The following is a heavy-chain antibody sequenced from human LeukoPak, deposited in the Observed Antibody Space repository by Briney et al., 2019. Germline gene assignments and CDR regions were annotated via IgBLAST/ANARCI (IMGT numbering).Heavy chain of an antibody. CDR3: STTYYYDSSEGY. CDR2: IKSKTDGGTT. D-gene: IGHD3-22*01. V-gene: IGHV3-15*07. Sequence: PGGSLRLSCAASGFTFSNAWMNWVRQAPGKGLEWVGRIKSKTDGGTTDYAAPVEGRFTISRDDSKNTLYLQMNSLKTEDTAVYYCSTTYYYDSSEGYWGQGTLVTVSS. J-gene: IGHJ4*02. CDR1: GFTFSNAW.